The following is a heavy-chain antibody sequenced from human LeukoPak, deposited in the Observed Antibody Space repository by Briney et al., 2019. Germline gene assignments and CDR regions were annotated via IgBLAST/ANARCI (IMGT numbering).Heavy chain of an antibody. CDR3: AKVPGGLWFGEFPNYYYMDV. Sequence: SETLSLTCTVSGGSISSYYWSWIRQPPGKGLEWIGYIYYSGSTNYNPSLKSRVTISVDTSKNQFSLKLSSVTAADTAVYYCAKVPGGLWFGEFPNYYYMDVWGKGTTVTISS. J-gene: IGHJ6*03. D-gene: IGHD3-10*01. CDR1: GGSISSYY. CDR2: IYYSGST. V-gene: IGHV4-59*01.